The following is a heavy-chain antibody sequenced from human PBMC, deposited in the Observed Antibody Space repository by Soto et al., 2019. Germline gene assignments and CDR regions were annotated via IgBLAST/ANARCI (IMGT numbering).Heavy chain of an antibody. J-gene: IGHJ4*02. V-gene: IGHV3-30*18. CDR3: AKWAGGFDY. CDR1: GFTFSSYG. Sequence: QVQLVESGGGVVQPGRSLRLSFASSGFTFSSYGMHWVRQAPGKGLEWVAVISYDGSYKYYADSVKGRFTISRDNSKNTLYLQMNSLRAEDTALYYCAKWAGGFDYWGQGTLVTVSS. CDR2: ISYDGSYK.